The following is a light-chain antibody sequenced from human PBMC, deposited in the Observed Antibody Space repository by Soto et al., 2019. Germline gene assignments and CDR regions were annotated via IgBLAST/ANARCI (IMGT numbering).Light chain of an antibody. CDR3: QQYNNWPPIT. Sequence: EIVMTQSPATLSVSPGERATLSCRASQSVSNNLACYQQKPGQAPRLLIYYASTRATGIPARFSGSGSGTEFTLTISILQSEDFALYYCQQYNNWPPITFGQGTRLEIK. V-gene: IGKV3-15*01. CDR1: QSVSNN. CDR2: YAS. J-gene: IGKJ5*01.